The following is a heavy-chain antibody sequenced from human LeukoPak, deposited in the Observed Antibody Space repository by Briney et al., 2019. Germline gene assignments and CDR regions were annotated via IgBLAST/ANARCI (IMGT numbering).Heavy chain of an antibody. CDR3: AELGITMIGGV. V-gene: IGHV3-23*05. Sequence: GGSLRLSCAASGFTFSSYGMSWVRQAPGKGLEWVSAIETGGASTYYADSVKGRFTISRDNSKHTLYLQMNSLRAEDTAVYYCAELGITMIGGVWGKGTTVTISS. CDR2: IETGGAST. D-gene: IGHD3-10*02. CDR1: GFTFSSYG. J-gene: IGHJ6*04.